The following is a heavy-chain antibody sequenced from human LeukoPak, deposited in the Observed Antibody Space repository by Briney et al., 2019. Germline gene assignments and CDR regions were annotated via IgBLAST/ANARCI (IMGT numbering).Heavy chain of an antibody. V-gene: IGHV1-18*01. Sequence: ASVKVSCKASGYTFTSYDINWVRQAPGQGLEWMGWISAYNGNTNYAQKLQGRVTMTTDTSTSTAYMELRSLRSDDTAVYYCARNMGDSSGYYGRFDYWGQGTLVTVSS. D-gene: IGHD3-22*01. J-gene: IGHJ4*02. CDR1: GYTFTSYD. CDR2: ISAYNGNT. CDR3: ARNMGDSSGYYGRFDY.